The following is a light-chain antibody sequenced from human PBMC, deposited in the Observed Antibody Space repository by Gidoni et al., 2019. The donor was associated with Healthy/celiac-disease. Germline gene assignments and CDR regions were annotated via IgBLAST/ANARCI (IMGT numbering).Light chain of an antibody. CDR1: QGISSY. Sequence: DIQLTQSPSFLSASVGDRVTITCRASQGISSYLAWYQQKPGKAPKLLIYAASTLQSGVPSRFSGSGSGTEFTLTISSLQPEDFATYYCQQLNSYPPCSFXQXTKLXIK. V-gene: IGKV1-9*01. J-gene: IGKJ2*04. CDR3: QQLNSYPPCS. CDR2: AAS.